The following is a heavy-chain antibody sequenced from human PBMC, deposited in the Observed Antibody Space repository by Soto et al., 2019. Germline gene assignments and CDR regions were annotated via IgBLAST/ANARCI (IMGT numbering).Heavy chain of an antibody. CDR1: GFTFSSYA. D-gene: IGHD5-18*01. J-gene: IGHJ4*02. Sequence: EVQLLESGGGLVQPGGCLRLSFAASGFTFSSYAMSWVRQAPGKGLEWVSAISGSGGSTYYADSVKGRFSISRDNSKNTLYLQMNSLRAEDTAVYYCAKGGGIQLWLRGFDYWGQGALVTVSS. CDR3: AKGGGIQLWLRGFDY. CDR2: ISGSGGST. V-gene: IGHV3-23*01.